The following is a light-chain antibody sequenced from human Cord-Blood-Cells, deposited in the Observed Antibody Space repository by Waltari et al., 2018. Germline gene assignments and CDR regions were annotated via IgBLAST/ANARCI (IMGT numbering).Light chain of an antibody. CDR3: MIWHSSAVV. Sequence: QAVLTQPSSLSASPGASASLTCTLRSGINVGTYRIYWYQQKPGSPPQYLLRYKSDSDKQQGSGVPSRFSGSEDASANAGILLIAGLPSEDEADYYCMIWHSSAVVFGGGTKLTVL. J-gene: IGLJ2*01. CDR2: YKSDSDK. V-gene: IGLV5-45*02. CDR1: SGINVGTYR.